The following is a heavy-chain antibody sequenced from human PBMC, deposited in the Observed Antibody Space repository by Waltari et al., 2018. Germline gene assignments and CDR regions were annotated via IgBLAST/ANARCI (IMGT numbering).Heavy chain of an antibody. J-gene: IGHJ4*02. Sequence: QLQLQESGPGLVKPSETLSLTCTVSGGSISSSSYYWGWIRQPPGKGLEWIGSIYYSGSTYYNPSLKGRVTISVDTSKNQFSLKLSSVTAADTAVYYCARAEAFDILTGYSPFDYWGQGTLVTVSS. V-gene: IGHV4-39*01. CDR1: GGSISSSSYY. D-gene: IGHD3-9*01. CDR2: IYYSGST. CDR3: ARAEAFDILTGYSPFDY.